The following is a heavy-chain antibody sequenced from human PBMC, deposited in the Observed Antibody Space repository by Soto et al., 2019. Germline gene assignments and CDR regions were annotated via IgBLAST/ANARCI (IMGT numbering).Heavy chain of an antibody. J-gene: IGHJ6*02. V-gene: IGHV1-2*02. CDR3: ARGRFFETTPLYYYYGMDV. CDR1: GYTFTGYY. D-gene: IGHD3-9*01. CDR2: INPNSGGT. Sequence: ASVKVSCKASGYTFTGYYMHWVRQAPGQGLEWMGWINPNSGGTNYAQKFQGRVTMTRDTSISTAYMELSRLRSDDTAVYYCARGRFFETTPLYYYYGMDVWGQATTVTVSS.